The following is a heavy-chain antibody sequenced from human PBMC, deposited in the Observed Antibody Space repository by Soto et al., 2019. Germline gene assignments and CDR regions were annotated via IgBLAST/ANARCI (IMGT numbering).Heavy chain of an antibody. Sequence: PGGSLRLSCTASGGLVSTSYMSWVRQAPGKGLEWVSIIYNDGTTYYADSVKGRFTVSRDDSKNTLYLEILSLRAEDTAVYYCARDSYTRYWGPGTLVTVPS. V-gene: IGHV3-66*01. J-gene: IGHJ4*02. CDR2: IYNDGTT. D-gene: IGHD4-4*01. CDR1: GGLVSTSY. CDR3: ARDSYTRY.